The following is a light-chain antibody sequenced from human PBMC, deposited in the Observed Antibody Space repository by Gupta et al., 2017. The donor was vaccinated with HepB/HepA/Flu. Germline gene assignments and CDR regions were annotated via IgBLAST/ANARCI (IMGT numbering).Light chain of an antibody. CDR1: RSKIGRVS. CDR3: AAWDDSRNVLV. Sequence: QSGLTPPPSASGAPGQRVTISCSGTRSKIGRVSVSWYQHVPGTAPKLLIYGNSQRPSGVSDRFSGSNSDTSASLAISGLRPEDAAVYYCAAWDDSRNVLVFGGGTKLTV. V-gene: IGLV1-44*01. J-gene: IGLJ2*01. CDR2: GNS.